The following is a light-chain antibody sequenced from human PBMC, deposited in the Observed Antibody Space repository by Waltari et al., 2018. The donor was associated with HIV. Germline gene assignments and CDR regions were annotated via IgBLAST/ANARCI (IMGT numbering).Light chain of an antibody. CDR2: GAS. CDR1: QSVSSN. Sequence: EIVMTQSAATLSVSPGERATLSCRASQSVSSNLAWYQQKPGQAPRLLIYGASNRATGIPARFSGSGSGTEFTLTISSLQSEDSAVYYCQQYNNWAYTFGQGTKLEIK. V-gene: IGKV3-15*01. CDR3: QQYNNWAYT. J-gene: IGKJ2*01.